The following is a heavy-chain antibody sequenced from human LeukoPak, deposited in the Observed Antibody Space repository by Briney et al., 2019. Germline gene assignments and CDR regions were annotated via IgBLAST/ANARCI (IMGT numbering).Heavy chain of an antibody. CDR2: ISFSGSA. V-gene: IGHV4-59*01. CDR1: GGSINSFY. J-gene: IGHJ5*02. Sequence: PSETLSLTCTVSGGSINSFYWSWIRQSPGKGLKWIGYISFSGSATYNPSLKSRVTISVDTSKNQFSLNLTSVTAADTAFCYCASAALGGWFAPWGQGTLVTVSS. CDR3: ASAALGGWFAP.